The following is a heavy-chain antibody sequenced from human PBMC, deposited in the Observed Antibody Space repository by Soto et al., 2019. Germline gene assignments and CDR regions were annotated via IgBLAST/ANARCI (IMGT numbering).Heavy chain of an antibody. J-gene: IGHJ4*02. CDR3: ARDNRAVRGVIGH. Sequence: QVQLVESGVGLVKPGGSLRLSCAASGFTFSDYYMSWIRQATGKGLEWVSYISSSSSYTNYADSVKGRFTISRDNAKNSLYLQMNSLRAEDTAVYYGARDNRAVRGVIGHWGQGTLVTVSS. V-gene: IGHV3-11*05. D-gene: IGHD3-10*01. CDR2: ISSSSSYT. CDR1: GFTFSDYY.